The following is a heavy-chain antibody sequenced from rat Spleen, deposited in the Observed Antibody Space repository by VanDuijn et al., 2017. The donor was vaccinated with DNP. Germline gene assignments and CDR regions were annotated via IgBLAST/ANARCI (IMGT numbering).Heavy chain of an antibody. J-gene: IGHJ2*01. Sequence: EVQLQESGPGLVKPSQSLSLTCSVTGYSISSNYWGWIRKFPGSKVEWMGSISYRVGTRYNPSLKSRISITRDTSENQFFLHLNSVTTEDTATYYCARWVRYFDYWGQGVMVTVSS. CDR3: ARWVRYFDY. D-gene: IGHD1-1*01. CDR1: GYSISSNY. V-gene: IGHV3-1*01. CDR2: ISYRVGT.